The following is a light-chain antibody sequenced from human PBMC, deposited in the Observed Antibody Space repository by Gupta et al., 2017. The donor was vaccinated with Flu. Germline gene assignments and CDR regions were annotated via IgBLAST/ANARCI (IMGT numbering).Light chain of an antibody. CDR1: QSVLFSANNRDY. V-gene: IGKV4-1*01. Sequence: NCKASQSVLFSANNRDYLAWYQQKAGQSPKLLIYWASARESGVPDRFSGSGSGTDFTLTISSLQAEDVAVYYCQQYHNIPPTFGQGTRLEIK. CDR3: QQYHNIPPT. J-gene: IGKJ5*01. CDR2: WAS.